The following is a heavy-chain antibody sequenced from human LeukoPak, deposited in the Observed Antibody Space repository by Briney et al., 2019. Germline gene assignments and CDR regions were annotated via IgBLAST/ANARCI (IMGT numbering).Heavy chain of an antibody. V-gene: IGHV3-48*03. J-gene: IGHJ5*02. D-gene: IGHD3-10*01. CDR1: GFTFSSYE. CDR3: ARGRHYFGSGTFNYFDP. CDR2: ISSSGSTI. Sequence: GGFLRLSCAASGFTFSSYEMNWVRQAPGKGLEWLSYISSSGSTIYYADSVKGRFTISRDSAKDSLYLQMNSLRAEDTAVYYCARGRHYFGSGTFNYFDPWGQGILVTVSS.